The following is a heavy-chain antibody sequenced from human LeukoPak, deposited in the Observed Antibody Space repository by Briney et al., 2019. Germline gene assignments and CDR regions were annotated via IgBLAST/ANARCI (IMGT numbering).Heavy chain of an antibody. CDR1: GFTFSNNW. CDR3: ARDPEGIAAAGPRSADY. V-gene: IGHV3-7*01. Sequence: PGGSLRLSCAASGFTFSNNWMSWVRQAPGKGLEWVANIKQDGSEKYYVDSVKGRFTISRDNAKNSLYLQMNSLRAEDTAVYYCARDPEGIAAAGPRSADYWGQGTLVTVSS. D-gene: IGHD6-13*01. CDR2: IKQDGSEK. J-gene: IGHJ4*02.